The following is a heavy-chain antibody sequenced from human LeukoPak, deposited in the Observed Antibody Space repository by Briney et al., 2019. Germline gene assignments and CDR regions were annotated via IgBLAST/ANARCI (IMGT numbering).Heavy chain of an antibody. CDR1: GFTFTTYA. CDR3: AKSHSVAQRGYFDY. D-gene: IGHD4-23*01. CDR2: VANSGVDT. Sequence: QSGGSLRLSCAASGFTFTTYARSRVRQAPGKGLEWVSTVANSGVDTYYADSVRGRFTISRDNSRNTIYLQINSLRAEDTAVYYCAKSHSVAQRGYFDYWGQGTLVTVSS. J-gene: IGHJ4*02. V-gene: IGHV3-23*01.